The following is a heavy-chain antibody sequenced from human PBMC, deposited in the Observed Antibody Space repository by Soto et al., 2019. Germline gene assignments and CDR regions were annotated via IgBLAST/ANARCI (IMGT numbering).Heavy chain of an antibody. J-gene: IGHJ6*02. V-gene: IGHV1-18*01. D-gene: IGHD5-12*01. CDR3: ARDKDRLQLGGNYYYIMDV. CDR2: ISAYNGNT. Sequence: ASVKVSCKASGYTFTSYGISWVRQAPGQGLEWMGWISAYNGNTNYAQKLQGRVTMTTDTSTSTAYMELSSLTSEDTAVYYCARDKDRLQLGGNYYYIMDVWGQGTTVTVSS. CDR1: GYTFTSYG.